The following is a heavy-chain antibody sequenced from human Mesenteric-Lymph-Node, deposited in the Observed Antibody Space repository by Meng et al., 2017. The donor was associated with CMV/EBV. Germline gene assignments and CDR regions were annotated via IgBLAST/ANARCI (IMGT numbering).Heavy chain of an antibody. J-gene: IGHJ4*02. V-gene: IGHV1-2*02. CDR3: ARDSRLNQVSYFDY. Sequence: ASVQVSCKASGYTFTGYYIHWVRQAPGQGLEWMGWINPNSGGTNYAQKFQGRFTMTRDTSITTAYMELSRLRSDDTAVYYCARDSRLNQVSYFDYWGQGPLVTVSS. D-gene: IGHD2-2*01. CDR2: INPNSGGT. CDR1: GYTFTGYY.